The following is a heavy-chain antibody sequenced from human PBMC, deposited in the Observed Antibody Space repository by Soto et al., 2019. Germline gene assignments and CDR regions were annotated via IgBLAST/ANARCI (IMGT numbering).Heavy chain of an antibody. J-gene: IGHJ4*02. CDR3: ARDLRSSQRAYFDY. V-gene: IGHV4-59*01. Sequence: QVQLQESGPGLVKPSETLSLTCSVSGGSISTYYWSWIRQPPGKGLEWIGYIFDSGSTKYNPSLRSRVNIAEETSKNQFSLKLSSVTAADTAVYYCARDLRSSQRAYFDYWGQGTLVTVSS. D-gene: IGHD6-13*01. CDR2: IFDSGST. CDR1: GGSISTYY.